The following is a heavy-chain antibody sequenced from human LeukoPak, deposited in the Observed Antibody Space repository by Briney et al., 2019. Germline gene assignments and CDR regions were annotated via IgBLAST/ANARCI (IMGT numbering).Heavy chain of an antibody. CDR3: ARSKGTKIAARISDY. J-gene: IGHJ4*02. Sequence: PGGSLRLSCAASGFTVTNNYMNWVRQAPGKGLEWVSVIYSGSDTYYADPVKGRFTISRDSSKNMLYLQMNHLSAEDTAVYYCARSKGTKIAARISDYWAQGTLLSVPS. CDR2: IYSGSDT. V-gene: IGHV3-53*01. CDR1: GFTVTNNY. D-gene: IGHD2-21*01.